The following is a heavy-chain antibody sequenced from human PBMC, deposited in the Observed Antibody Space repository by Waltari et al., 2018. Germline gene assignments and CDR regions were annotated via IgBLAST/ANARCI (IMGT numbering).Heavy chain of an antibody. J-gene: IGHJ4*02. CDR3: ARGRIVVVPAAIPLRWADY. CDR2: INTNTGNP. D-gene: IGHD2-2*01. Sequence: QVQLVQSGSELKKPGASVKVSCKASGYTFTSYAMNWVRQAPGHGLEWMGWINTNTGNPTYAQGFTGRFVFSLDTSVSTAYLQISSLKAEDTAVYYCARGRIVVVPAAIPLRWADYWGQGTLVTVSS. CDR1: GYTFTSYA. V-gene: IGHV7-4-1*02.